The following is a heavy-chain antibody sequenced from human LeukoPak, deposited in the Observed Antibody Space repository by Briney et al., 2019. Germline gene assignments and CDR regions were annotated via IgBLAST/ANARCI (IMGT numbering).Heavy chain of an antibody. CDR3: ASGYYGSGSYTDY. CDR1: GYTFTSYD. Sequence: ASVKVSCKASGYTFTSYDINWVRQATGQGLEWMGWMNPNSGNTGYAQRFQGRVTTTRNTSISTAYMELSSLRSEDTAVYYCASGYYGSGSYTDYWGQGTLVTVSS. V-gene: IGHV1-8*03. D-gene: IGHD3-10*01. J-gene: IGHJ4*02. CDR2: MNPNSGNT.